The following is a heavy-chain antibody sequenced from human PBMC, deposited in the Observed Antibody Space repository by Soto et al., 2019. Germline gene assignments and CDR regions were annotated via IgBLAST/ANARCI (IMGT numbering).Heavy chain of an antibody. Sequence: ASVKVSCKASGYTFTKYFIHWVRQAPGQGLEWMGVINPSDGSTAFAQNFQGRITMTRDTSTSTVYMELNSLRSEDTAVYYCGRDINASTAAAGPDYWGQGTLVTVSS. V-gene: IGHV1-46*01. CDR2: INPSDGST. CDR3: GRDINASTAAAGPDY. CDR1: GYTFTKYF. J-gene: IGHJ4*02. D-gene: IGHD6-13*01.